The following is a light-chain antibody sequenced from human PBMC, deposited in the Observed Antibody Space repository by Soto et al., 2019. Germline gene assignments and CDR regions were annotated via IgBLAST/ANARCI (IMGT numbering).Light chain of an antibody. CDR2: EVS. V-gene: IGLV2-14*01. J-gene: IGLJ3*02. Sequence: QSALTQPASVSGSPGQSITISCTGTSSDIGHYDYVSWYQQHPGKAPKLMIYEVSNRPSGVSNRFSGSKSGNTASLTISGLQAEDEADYYCSSYTSSNTWVFGGGTKVTVL. CDR3: SSYTSSNTWV. CDR1: SSDIGHYDY.